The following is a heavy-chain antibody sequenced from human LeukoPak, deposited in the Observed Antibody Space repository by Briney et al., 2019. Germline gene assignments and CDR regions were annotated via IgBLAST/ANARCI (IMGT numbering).Heavy chain of an antibody. CDR3: AKDLSGDYDILTGYYMDYGMDV. V-gene: IGHV3-9*01. Sequence: GGSLRLSCAASEFTFDDYAMHWVRQAPGKGLEWVSGISWNGGSIGYADSVKGRFTISRDNAKNSLYLQMNSLRAEDTAVYYCAKDLSGDYDILTGYYMDYGMDVWGQGTTVTVSS. J-gene: IGHJ6*02. CDR2: ISWNGGSI. CDR1: EFTFDDYA. D-gene: IGHD3-9*01.